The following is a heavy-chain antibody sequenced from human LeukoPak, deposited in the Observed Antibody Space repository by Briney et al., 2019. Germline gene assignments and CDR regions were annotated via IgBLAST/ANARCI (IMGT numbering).Heavy chain of an antibody. D-gene: IGHD3-10*01. J-gene: IGHJ5*02. CDR1: GGSFSGYY. CDR2: INHSGST. CDR3: ASGDYYGNWFDP. V-gene: IGHV4-34*01. Sequence: PSETLSLTCAVYGGSFSGYYWSWIRQPPGEGLEWIGEINHSGSTNYNPSLKSRVTISVDTSKNQFSLKLSSVTAADTAVYYCASGDYYGNWFDPWGQGTLVTVSS.